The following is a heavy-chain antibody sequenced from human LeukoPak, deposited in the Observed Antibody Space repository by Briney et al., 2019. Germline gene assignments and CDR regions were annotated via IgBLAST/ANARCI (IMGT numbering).Heavy chain of an antibody. CDR3: ARGGSTPMIIKY. V-gene: IGHV4-34*01. CDR1: GGSFNGYY. D-gene: IGHD3-10*01. Sequence: SETLSLTCAVYGGSFNGYYWSWVRQPPGKGLEWIGEINHSGVTTYNPSLKSRVTISVDTSKNQFSLNLFSVTAADTAVYYCARGGSTPMIIKYWGQGTLVTVSS. J-gene: IGHJ4*02. CDR2: INHSGVT.